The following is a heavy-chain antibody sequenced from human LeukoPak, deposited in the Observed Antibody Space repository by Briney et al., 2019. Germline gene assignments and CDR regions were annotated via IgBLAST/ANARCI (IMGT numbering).Heavy chain of an antibody. D-gene: IGHD5-24*01. J-gene: IGHJ3*02. CDR3: ARRSSDGAFDI. CDR2: INSDGSST. V-gene: IGHV3-74*01. CDR1: GFTFSSYW. Sequence: GGSLRLSCAASGFTFSSYWMHWVRQAPGKGLVWVSRINSDGSSTSYADSVKGRFTISRDNAKNTLYLQMNSLRAEDTAVYYCARRSSDGAFDIWGQGTVVTVSS.